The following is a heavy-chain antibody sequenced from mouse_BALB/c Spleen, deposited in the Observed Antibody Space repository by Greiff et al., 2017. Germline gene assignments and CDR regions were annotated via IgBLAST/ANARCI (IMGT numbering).Heavy chain of an antibody. CDR2: ISSGGGST. J-gene: IGHJ2*01. D-gene: IGHD2-4*01. V-gene: IGHV5-12-1*01. Sequence: DVMLVESGGGLVKPGGSLKLSCAASGFAFSSYDMSWVRQTPEKRLEWVAYISSGGGSTYYPDTVKGRFTISRDNAKNTLYLQMSSLKSEDTAMYYCARQIRPYSFDYWGQGTTLTVSS. CDR1: GFAFSSYD. CDR3: ARQIRPYSFDY.